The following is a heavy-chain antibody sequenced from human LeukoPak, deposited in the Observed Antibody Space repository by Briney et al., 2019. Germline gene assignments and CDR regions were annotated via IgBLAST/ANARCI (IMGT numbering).Heavy chain of an antibody. Sequence: GGSLRLSCVASGFTFTTYAMIWVRQPPGKGLEWVSAVSDGGGNTYYADSVKGRFTISRENAKNSLYLQMNSLRAEDTAIYYCARRICTNGVCYPLDYWGQGTLVTVSS. CDR3: ARRICTNGVCYPLDY. CDR1: GFTFTTYA. V-gene: IGHV3-23*01. CDR2: VSDGGGNT. D-gene: IGHD2-8*01. J-gene: IGHJ4*02.